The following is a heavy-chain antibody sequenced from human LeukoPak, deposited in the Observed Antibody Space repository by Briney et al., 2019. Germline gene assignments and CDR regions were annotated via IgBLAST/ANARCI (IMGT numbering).Heavy chain of an antibody. D-gene: IGHD6-13*01. CDR1: GFTFSSYG. V-gene: IGHV3-30*18. CDR2: ISYDGRTQ. Sequence: PGGSLRLSCAASGFTFSSYGLHWVRQAPGKGLEWVAVISYDGRTQFYAGSVKGRFTISRDNSKNTLYLQMNSLRTEDTAVYYCANSPKGSWQFDYWGQGTLVTVSS. CDR3: ANSPKGSWQFDY. J-gene: IGHJ4*02.